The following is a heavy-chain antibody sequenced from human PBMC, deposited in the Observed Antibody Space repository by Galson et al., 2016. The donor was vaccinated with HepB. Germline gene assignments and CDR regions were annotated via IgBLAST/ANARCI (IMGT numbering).Heavy chain of an antibody. Sequence: SLRLSCAASGFTFSSYAMSWVRQAPGKGLEWVSAISGSGGSTYYADSVKGRFTISRDNSKNTLYLQMNSLRAEDTAVYYCAKDLGFLEWLFFDSYYYYGMDAWVQGTTVTVSS. J-gene: IGHJ6*02. V-gene: IGHV3-23*01. CDR3: AKDLGFLEWLFFDSYYYYGMDA. D-gene: IGHD3-3*01. CDR1: GFTFSSYA. CDR2: ISGSGGST.